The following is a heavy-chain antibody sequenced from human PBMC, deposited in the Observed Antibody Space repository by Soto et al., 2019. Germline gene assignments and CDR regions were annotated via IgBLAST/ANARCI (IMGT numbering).Heavy chain of an antibody. V-gene: IGHV2-5*02. Sequence: ESGPTLVNPTQTLTLTCTFSGFSLSTSGVGVGWIRQPPGKALEWLALIYWDDAKRYSPSLKSRLTITKDTSKNQVVLTMTDMDPVDTASYHCAYNKGHIDVWGQGTLVTVSS. CDR3: AYNKGHIDV. CDR1: GFSLSTSGVG. CDR2: IYWDDAK. J-gene: IGHJ4*02.